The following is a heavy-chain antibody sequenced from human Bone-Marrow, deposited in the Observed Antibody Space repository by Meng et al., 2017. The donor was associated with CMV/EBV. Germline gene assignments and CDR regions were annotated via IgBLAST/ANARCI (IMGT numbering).Heavy chain of an antibody. D-gene: IGHD2-2*01. Sequence: GGSLRLSCAGSGFTFSSYWMSWVRQAPGKGLEWVANIKHDGSEKYYVDSVTGRFSISRDNAENSLYLQMNSLRAEDTAVYYCAKVTRVVPAAIGAFDIWGQGTMVTVSS. CDR3: AKVTRVVPAAIGAFDI. J-gene: IGHJ3*02. CDR1: GFTFSSYW. V-gene: IGHV3-7*01. CDR2: IKHDGSEK.